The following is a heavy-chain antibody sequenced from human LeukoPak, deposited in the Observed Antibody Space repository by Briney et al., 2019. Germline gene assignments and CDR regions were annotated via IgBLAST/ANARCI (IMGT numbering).Heavy chain of an antibody. V-gene: IGHV4-39*01. CDR3: ARHEEEDGYNAKTFDY. Sequence: PSETLSLTCTVSGGSISSSTNYWGWVRQPPGKGLECIGSIFHSGTTYYNPSLKSRVIISVDTSKNQFSLKLSSGTAADTAVYYCARHEEEDGYNAKTFDYWGQGTLVTVSS. D-gene: IGHD5-24*01. J-gene: IGHJ4*02. CDR2: IFHSGTT. CDR1: GGSISSSTNY.